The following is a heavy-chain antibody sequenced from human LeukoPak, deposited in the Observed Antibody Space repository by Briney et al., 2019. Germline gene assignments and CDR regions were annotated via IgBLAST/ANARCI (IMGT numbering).Heavy chain of an antibody. CDR2: MNPNSGNT. CDR1: GYTFTSYD. D-gene: IGHD3-3*01. V-gene: IGHV1-8*01. Sequence: LGASVKVSCKASGYTFTSYDINWVRQATGQGLEWMGWMNPNSGNTGYAQKFQGRVTMTRNTSISTAYMELSSLRSEDTAVYYCARYPYDFWSGSYGMDVWGQGTTVTVSS. J-gene: IGHJ6*02. CDR3: ARYPYDFWSGSYGMDV.